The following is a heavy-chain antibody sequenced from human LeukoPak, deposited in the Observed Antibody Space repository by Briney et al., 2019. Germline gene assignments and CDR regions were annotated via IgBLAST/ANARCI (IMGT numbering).Heavy chain of an antibody. Sequence: SETLSLTCPVSGGSVSSMSHFWGWIRQPPGKGLEWIGSIYSTTASYYNPSLGSRVTVSVDTSKNQLSLELTSVTAADTGVYYCARGIWNDYYFDYWGQRTLVTVSS. J-gene: IGHJ4*02. CDR2: IYSTTAS. CDR3: ARGIWNDYYFDY. V-gene: IGHV4-39*02. D-gene: IGHD1-1*01. CDR1: GGSVSSMSHF.